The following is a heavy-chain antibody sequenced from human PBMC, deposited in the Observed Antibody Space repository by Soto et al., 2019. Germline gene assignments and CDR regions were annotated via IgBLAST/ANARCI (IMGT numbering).Heavy chain of an antibody. CDR2: IYPGDSDT. CDR1: GYSFTSYW. V-gene: IGHV5-51*01. D-gene: IGHD4-4*01. CDR3: ARSTVTPRHYYYGMDV. J-gene: IGHJ6*02. Sequence: PGESLKISCKGSGYSFTSYWIGWVRQMPGKGLEWMGIIYPGDSDTRYSPSFQGQVTISADKSISTAYLQWSSLKASDTAMYYCARSTVTPRHYYYGMDVWGQGTTVTVSS.